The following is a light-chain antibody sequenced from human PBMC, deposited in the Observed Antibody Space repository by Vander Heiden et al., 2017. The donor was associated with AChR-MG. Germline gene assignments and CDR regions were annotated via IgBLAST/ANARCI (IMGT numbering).Light chain of an antibody. CDR2: DAS. J-gene: IGKJ1*01. CDR1: QSVSNY. V-gene: IGKV3-11*01. Sequence: EIVLTQSPATLSLSPGERATRPRRASQSVSNYLGWYQQTPGQAPRLLTYDASKRATGIPARVSGSGSGTDFTLTITSLEPEDFAVYSCQHRTTFGQGTQVEIK. CDR3: QHRTT.